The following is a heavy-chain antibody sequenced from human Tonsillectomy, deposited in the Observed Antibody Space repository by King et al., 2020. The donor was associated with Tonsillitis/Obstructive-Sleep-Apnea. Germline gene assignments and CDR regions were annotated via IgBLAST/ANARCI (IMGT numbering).Heavy chain of an antibody. J-gene: IGHJ4*02. CDR1: GFTFSRYA. CDR3: ASLYGDYQVGYFDY. V-gene: IGHV3-30*01. D-gene: IGHD4-17*01. CDR2: ISYDGSNK. Sequence: VQLVESGGGVVQPGRSLRLSCAASGFTFSRYAMHWVRQAPDKGLEWVAVISYDGSNKYYADSVKGRFTISRDNSKNTLYLQMNSLRAEDTAVYYCASLYGDYQVGYFDYWGQGTLVTVSS.